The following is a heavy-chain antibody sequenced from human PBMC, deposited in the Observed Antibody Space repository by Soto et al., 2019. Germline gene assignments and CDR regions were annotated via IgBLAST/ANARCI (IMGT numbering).Heavy chain of an antibody. CDR2: IHTGNGAT. J-gene: IGHJ5*02. V-gene: IGHV1-3*04. CDR1: GYTFTSYT. Sequence: QVQLVQSGAEVKKPGASVNVSCKASGYTFTSYTLYWVRQAPGQRLEWIGWIHTGNGATKYSQKFQCRVTITRDTSASTADMELSSLTYADTAVYYCTRAQGIGAAAFDYFDPWGQGTLVTVSS. D-gene: IGHD6-13*01. CDR3: TRAQGIGAAAFDYFDP.